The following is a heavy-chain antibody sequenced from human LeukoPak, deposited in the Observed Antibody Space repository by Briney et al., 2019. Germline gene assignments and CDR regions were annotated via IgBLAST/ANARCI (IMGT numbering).Heavy chain of an antibody. Sequence: GGSLRLSCAASGFTFSSYWMNWARQAPGKGLEWVASINHNGNVNYYVDSVKGRFTISRDNAKNSLYLQMNSLRAEDTAVYYCARSDILTGYGHYYYYYGMDIWGQGTTVTVSS. CDR2: INHNGNVN. CDR1: GFTFSSYW. CDR3: ARSDILTGYGHYYYYYGMDI. J-gene: IGHJ6*02. V-gene: IGHV3-7*01. D-gene: IGHD3-9*01.